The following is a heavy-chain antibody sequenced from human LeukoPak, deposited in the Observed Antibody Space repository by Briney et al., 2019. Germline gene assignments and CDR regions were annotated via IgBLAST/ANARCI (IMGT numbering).Heavy chain of an antibody. Sequence: GGSLRLSCAASGFAFSSYAMSWVRQAPGKGLEWVSAISGSGGSTYYADSVKGRFTISRDNSKNTLYLQMNSLRAEDTAVYYCANLDDVDIAARVDYWGQGTLVTVSS. CDR3: ANLDDVDIAARVDY. CDR2: ISGSGGST. V-gene: IGHV3-23*01. CDR1: GFAFSSYA. D-gene: IGHD5-12*01. J-gene: IGHJ4*02.